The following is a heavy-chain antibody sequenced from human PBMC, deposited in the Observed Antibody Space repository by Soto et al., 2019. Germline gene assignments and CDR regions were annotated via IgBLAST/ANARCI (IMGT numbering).Heavy chain of an antibody. D-gene: IGHD2-2*02. V-gene: IGHV4-31*03. Sequence: QVQLQASGPGLVKPSQTLSLTCTVSGGPISRDDYSWDWIRQHPGKGPQWIGYIYYGGITFSTPSLKRRVTIVLKTSETQFALRLTSVTAADTTFYYCEGCWYTMETTPSDYLGHGTLVTVSS. CDR1: GGPISRDDYS. J-gene: IGHJ4*01. CDR3: EGCWYTMETTPSDY. CDR2: IYYGGIT.